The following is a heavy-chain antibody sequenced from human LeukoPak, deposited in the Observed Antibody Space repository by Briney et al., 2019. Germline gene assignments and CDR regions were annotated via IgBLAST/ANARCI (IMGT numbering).Heavy chain of an antibody. Sequence: GASVEVSCKASGGTFSSYAISWVRQAPGQGLEWMGRIIPILGIANYAQKFLGRVTITADKSTSTAYMELSSLRSEDTAVYYCASEDSDTVVTWAAAFDIWGQGTMVTASS. CDR3: ASEDSDTVVTWAAAFDI. CDR2: IIPILGIA. V-gene: IGHV1-69*04. D-gene: IGHD4-23*01. J-gene: IGHJ3*02. CDR1: GGTFSSYA.